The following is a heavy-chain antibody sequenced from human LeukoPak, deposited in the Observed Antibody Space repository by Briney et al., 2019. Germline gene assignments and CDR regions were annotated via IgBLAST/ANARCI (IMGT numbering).Heavy chain of an antibody. CDR2: ISSSSSTI. J-gene: IGHJ6*04. CDR1: GFTFSSYS. CDR3: ARENYYNSSGAMDV. V-gene: IGHV3-48*01. D-gene: IGHD3-22*01. Sequence: PGGSLRLSCAASGFTFSSYSMNWVRQAPGKGLEWVSYISSSSSTIYYADSVKGRSTISRDNAKNSLYLQMNSLRAEDTAVYYCARENYYNSSGAMDVWGKGTTVTVSS.